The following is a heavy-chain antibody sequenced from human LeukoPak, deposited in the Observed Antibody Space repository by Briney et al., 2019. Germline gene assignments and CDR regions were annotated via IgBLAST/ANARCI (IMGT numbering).Heavy chain of an antibody. CDR2: ISGSGGST. Sequence: GGSLRLSCAASGFTFSSYAMSWVRQAPGKGLEWVSAISGSGGSTYYADSVKGRFTISRDNSKNTLYLQMNSLRAEDTVVYYCAKGEKILLWFGESFDYWGQGTLVTVSS. CDR3: AKGEKILLWFGESFDY. D-gene: IGHD3-10*01. V-gene: IGHV3-23*01. J-gene: IGHJ4*02. CDR1: GFTFSSYA.